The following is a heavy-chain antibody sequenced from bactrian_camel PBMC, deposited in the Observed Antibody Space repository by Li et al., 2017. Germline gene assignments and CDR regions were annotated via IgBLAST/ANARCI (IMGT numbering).Heavy chain of an antibody. V-gene: IGHV3S53*01. CDR1: ADALMY. J-gene: IGHJ4*01. Sequence: HVQLVESGGGSAQTGGSLRLSCSASADALMYMAWFRQAPGQKREAVAAISTGGSSTTYGDSVKGRFTISRESGKNTVHLQMNSLKPEDTAVYYCAAAFLLPNVVARLDAATFLYWGQGTQVTVS. D-gene: IGHD2*01. CDR2: ISTGGSST. CDR3: AAAFLLPNVVARLDAATFLY.